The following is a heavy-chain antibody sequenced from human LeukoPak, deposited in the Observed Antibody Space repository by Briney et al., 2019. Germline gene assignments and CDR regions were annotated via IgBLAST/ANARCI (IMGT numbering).Heavy chain of an antibody. Sequence: GGSLRLSCAASGFTFSSYWMSWVRQAPGKGLEWVANIKQDGSEKYYVDSVKGRFTISRDNAKNTLYLQMNSLRAEDTAVYYCTRGGGYSYGSFDYWGQGTLVTVSS. CDR1: GFTFSSYW. CDR3: TRGGGYSYGSFDY. V-gene: IGHV3-7*01. D-gene: IGHD5-18*01. J-gene: IGHJ4*02. CDR2: IKQDGSEK.